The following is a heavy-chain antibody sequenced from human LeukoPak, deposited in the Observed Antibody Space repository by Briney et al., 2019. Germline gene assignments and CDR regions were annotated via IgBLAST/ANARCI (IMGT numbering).Heavy chain of an antibody. V-gene: IGHV5-51*01. CDR2: IYPGDSDT. CDR3: ARHRGRAAAAGQYYYYYYYMDV. J-gene: IGHJ6*03. Sequence: GESLKISCKGSGYSFTSYWIGWVRQMPGKGLEWMGIIYPGDSDTRYSPSFQGQVTISADKSISTAYLQWSSLKASDTAMYYCARHRGRAAAAGQYYYYYYYMDVWSKGTTVTVSS. CDR1: GYSFTSYW. D-gene: IGHD6-13*01.